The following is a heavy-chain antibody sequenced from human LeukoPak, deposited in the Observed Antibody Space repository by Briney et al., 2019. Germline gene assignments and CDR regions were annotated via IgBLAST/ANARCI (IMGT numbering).Heavy chain of an antibody. CDR2: ISYDGSNK. V-gene: IGHV3-30*18. CDR3: AKPALPTVTTIYMDV. D-gene: IGHD4-17*01. Sequence: QSGRSLRLSCAASGFTFSSYGMHWVRQAPGKGLEWVAVISYDGSNKYYADSVKGRFTISRDNSKNTLYLQMNSLRAEDTAVYYCAKPALPTVTTIYMDVWGKGTTVTISS. CDR1: GFTFSSYG. J-gene: IGHJ6*03.